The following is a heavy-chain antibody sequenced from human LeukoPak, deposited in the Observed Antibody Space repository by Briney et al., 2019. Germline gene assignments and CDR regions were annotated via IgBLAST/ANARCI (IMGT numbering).Heavy chain of an antibody. J-gene: IGHJ5*02. Sequence: GGSLRLSCAASGLTGSHNYVSWVRQAPGKGLEWVSAIHTSGDTCYADSVKGRFTISRDTSKNTLYLQINSLRVEDTAVYYCIVFGDSNHWGQGTLVTVPS. D-gene: IGHD4-17*01. CDR2: IHTSGDT. CDR1: GLTGSHNY. CDR3: IVFGDSNH. V-gene: IGHV3-53*01.